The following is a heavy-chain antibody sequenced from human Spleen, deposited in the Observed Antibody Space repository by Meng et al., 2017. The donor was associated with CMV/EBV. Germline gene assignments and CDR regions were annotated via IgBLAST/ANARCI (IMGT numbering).Heavy chain of an antibody. CDR2: IYYSGST. CDR3: ARVAYSNWFDP. D-gene: IGHD4-11*01. CDR1: GGSISSGDYY. Sequence: QFQLQESGPGLVKPFPTRSLPCTVSGGSISSGDYYWSWIRQPPGKGLEWIGYIYYSGSTYYNPSLKSRVTISVDTSKNQFSLKLSSVTAADTAVYYCARVAYSNWFDPWGQGTLVTVSS. J-gene: IGHJ5*02. V-gene: IGHV4-30-4*08.